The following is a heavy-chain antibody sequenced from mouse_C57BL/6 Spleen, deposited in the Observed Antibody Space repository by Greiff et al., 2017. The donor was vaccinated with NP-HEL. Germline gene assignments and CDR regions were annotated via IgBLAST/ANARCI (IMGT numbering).Heavy chain of an antibody. J-gene: IGHJ3*01. CDR1: GYSITSGYY. Sequence: VQLKESGPGLVKPSQSLSLTCSVTGYSITSGYYWNWIRQFPGNKLEWMGYISYDGSNNYNPSLKNRNSITRDTSKNQFFLKLNSVTTEDTATYYCARNAWFAYWGQGTLVTVSA. CDR3: ARNAWFAY. CDR2: ISYDGSN. V-gene: IGHV3-6*01.